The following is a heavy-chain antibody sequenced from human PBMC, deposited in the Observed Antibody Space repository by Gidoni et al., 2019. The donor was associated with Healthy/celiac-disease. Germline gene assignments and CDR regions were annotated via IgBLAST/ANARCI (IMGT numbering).Heavy chain of an antibody. CDR2: IWYDGSNK. CDR3: ARDTFQSRGYFDY. V-gene: IGHV3-33*01. Sequence: QVQLVESGGVVVHPGRSLRLSSAASGVTFSSYGMHWVRQAPGKGLEWVAVIWYDGSNKYYADSVKGRFTISRDNSKNTLYLQMNSLRAEDTAVYYCARDTFQSRGYFDYWGQGTLVTVSS. J-gene: IGHJ4*02. CDR1: GVTFSSYG. D-gene: IGHD3-10*01.